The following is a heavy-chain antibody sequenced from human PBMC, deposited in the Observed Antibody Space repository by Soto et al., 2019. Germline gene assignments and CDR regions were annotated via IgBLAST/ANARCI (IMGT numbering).Heavy chain of an antibody. Sequence: ASVKVSCKASGYTFTSYGISWVRQAPGQGLEWMGWISAYNGNTNYAQKLQGRVTMTTDTSTSTAYMELRSLRSDDTAVYYCAGDGPAPVFPVAGTNWFAPWGQGTLVTVSP. J-gene: IGHJ5*02. V-gene: IGHV1-18*01. CDR3: AGDGPAPVFPVAGTNWFAP. CDR1: GYTFTSYG. D-gene: IGHD6-19*01. CDR2: ISAYNGNT.